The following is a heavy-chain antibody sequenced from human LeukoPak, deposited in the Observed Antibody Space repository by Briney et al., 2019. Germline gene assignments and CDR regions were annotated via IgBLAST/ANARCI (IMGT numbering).Heavy chain of an antibody. D-gene: IGHD5/OR15-5a*01. V-gene: IGHV3-23*01. Sequence: PGGSLRLSCAASGLTFSNYAMTWVRQAPGKGLEWVSSITAGGGTSYTDSVKGRFTAYRDNSKNTLYLQMNSLRAGDTTLYSSAKDENGVYVGAFDSWGQGTMFTVSS. CDR3: AKDENGVYVGAFDS. CDR1: GLTFSNYA. CDR2: ITAGGGT. J-gene: IGHJ3*01.